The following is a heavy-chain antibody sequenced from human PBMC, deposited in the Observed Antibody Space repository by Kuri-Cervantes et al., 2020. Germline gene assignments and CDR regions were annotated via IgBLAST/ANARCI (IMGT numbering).Heavy chain of an antibody. V-gene: IGHV1-8*01. J-gene: IGHJ4*02. Sequence: ASVKVSCKASGYTFTSYDINWVRQATGQGLEWMGWMNPNSGNTGYARKFQGRVTMTRNTSISTAYMELSSLRSEDTAVYYCARPIDRRSSSWYVGLDYWGQGTLVTVSS. CDR1: GYTFTSYD. CDR2: MNPNSGNT. CDR3: ARPIDRRSSSWYVGLDY. D-gene: IGHD6-13*01.